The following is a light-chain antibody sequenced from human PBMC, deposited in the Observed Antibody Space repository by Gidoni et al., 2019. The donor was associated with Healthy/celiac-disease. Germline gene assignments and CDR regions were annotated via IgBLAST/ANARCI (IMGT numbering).Light chain of an antibody. V-gene: IGKV2-28*01. Sequence: DIVMTQSPLSLPVTPGEPASISCRSSQSLLHSNGYNYLDWYLQKPGQSPQLLIYLGSNRASGVPDRFSGSGSGTEFTLKISRVEAEDVGVYYCMQALQTPTFGGXTKVEIK. CDR2: LGS. J-gene: IGKJ4*01. CDR3: MQALQTPT. CDR1: QSLLHSNGYNY.